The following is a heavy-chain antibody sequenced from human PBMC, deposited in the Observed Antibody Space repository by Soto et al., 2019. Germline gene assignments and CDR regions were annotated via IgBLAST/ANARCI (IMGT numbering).Heavy chain of an antibody. D-gene: IGHD6-13*01. V-gene: IGHV4-4*07. CDR2: IYSSGST. CDR1: GGAINSYY. Sequence: SETLALTCTVSGGAINSYYWTWIRQPAGKGLEWIGRIYSSGSTKYNPSLQSRVTMSLDTSKNQFSLRLTSVTAYLQWNSLEASDTAFYFCARSPRSSPYFDYWGQGALVTVSS. CDR3: ASDTAFYFCARSPRSSPYFDY. J-gene: IGHJ4*02.